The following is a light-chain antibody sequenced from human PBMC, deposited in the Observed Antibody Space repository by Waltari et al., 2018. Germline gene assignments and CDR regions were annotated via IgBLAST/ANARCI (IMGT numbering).Light chain of an antibody. CDR3: QQYYSSRT. V-gene: IGKV4-1*01. Sequence: DIVMTQSPDSLAVSLGERATINCKSSQSVLYSSNNKNYLAWYQQKPGQSPKLLIYWASTRESGVPDRFSGSGSGTDFTLTISSLQAEDVADYYCQQYYSSRTFGQGTKLEIK. CDR2: WAS. J-gene: IGKJ2*01. CDR1: QSVLYSSNNKNY.